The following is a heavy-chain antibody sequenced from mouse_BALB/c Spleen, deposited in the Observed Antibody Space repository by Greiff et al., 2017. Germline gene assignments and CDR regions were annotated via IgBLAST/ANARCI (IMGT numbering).Heavy chain of an antibody. CDR2: ILPGSGST. CDR1: GYTFSSYW. V-gene: IGHV1-9*01. J-gene: IGHJ4*01. D-gene: IGHD1-1*01. CDR3: ARYPYYYGSSYGAMDY. Sequence: VQLQQSGAELMKPGASVKISCKATGYTFSSYWIEWVKQRPGHGLEWIGEILPGSGSTNYNEKFKGKATFTADTSSNTAYMQLSSLTSEDSAVYYCARYPYYYGSSYGAMDYWGQGTSVTVSS.